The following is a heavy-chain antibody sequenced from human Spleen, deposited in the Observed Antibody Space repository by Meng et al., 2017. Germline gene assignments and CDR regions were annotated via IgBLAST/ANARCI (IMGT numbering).Heavy chain of an antibody. D-gene: IGHD3-16*01. V-gene: IGHV3-23*01. CDR3: AKRVSLVITWAFDV. Sequence: GESLKISCAASGFTFSSYAMHWVRQAPGKGLEWVSVISGSGRSTYYADSVKGRFTISRDNSKNTLYLQMNSLRAEDTAVYYCAKRVSLVITWAFDVWGQGTMVTVSS. CDR2: ISGSGRST. CDR1: GFTFSSYA. J-gene: IGHJ3*01.